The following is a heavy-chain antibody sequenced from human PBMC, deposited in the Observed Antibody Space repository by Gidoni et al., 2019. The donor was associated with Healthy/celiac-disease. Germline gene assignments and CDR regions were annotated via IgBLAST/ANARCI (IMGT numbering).Heavy chain of an antibody. CDR1: GFTFDDYA. V-gene: IGHV3-43D*03. J-gene: IGHJ5*02. Sequence: EVQLVESGGVVVQPGGSLSLSCAASGFTFDDYAMHWVRQAPGKGLEWVSLISWDGGSTYYADSVKGRFTISRDNSKNSLYLQMNSLRAEDTALYYCAKAAPTGYSSGWLIFDPWGQGTLVTVSS. CDR2: ISWDGGST. D-gene: IGHD6-19*01. CDR3: AKAAPTGYSSGWLIFDP.